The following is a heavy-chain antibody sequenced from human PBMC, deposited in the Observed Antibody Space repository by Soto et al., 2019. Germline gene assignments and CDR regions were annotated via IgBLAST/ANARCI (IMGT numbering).Heavy chain of an antibody. D-gene: IGHD1-26*01. CDR1: GFSFSNYV. CDR3: AKWDSNTWPGD. CDR2: ITGSGVST. J-gene: IGHJ4*02. Sequence: GGSLRLSCAASGFSFSNYVMSWVRQAPGKGLEWVSAITGSGVSTYYADSVKGRFTISRDNSKNTLNLQMNSLRVEDTAVYYCAKWDSNTWPGDWGQGTLVTVSS. V-gene: IGHV3-23*01.